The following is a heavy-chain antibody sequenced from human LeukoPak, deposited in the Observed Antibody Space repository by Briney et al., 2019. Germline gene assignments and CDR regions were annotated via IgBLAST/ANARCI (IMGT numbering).Heavy chain of an antibody. D-gene: IGHD2-15*01. CDR2: IYSGGST. V-gene: IGHV3-66*01. J-gene: IGHJ4*02. Sequence: PGGSLRLSCAASGFTVSSNYMSWVRQAPGKGLEWVSVIYSGGSTYYADSVKGRFTVSRDNSKNTLYLQMNSLRAEDTAVYYCARVVVAANHDYWGQGTLVTVSS. CDR1: GFTVSSNY. CDR3: ARVVVAANHDY.